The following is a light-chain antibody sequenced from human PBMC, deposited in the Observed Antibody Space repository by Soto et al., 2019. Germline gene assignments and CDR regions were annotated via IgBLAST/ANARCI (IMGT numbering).Light chain of an antibody. Sequence: QSVLTQPASVSGSPGQSITISCTGTSSDIGAYNYVSWYQQYPGKAPKLMIYGVTNRPSGVSNRFSGSKTGNTASLTISGLQAEDEADYYCSSYTSSSTLYVFGTGTKVTVL. V-gene: IGLV2-14*01. CDR3: SSYTSSSTLYV. CDR2: GVT. CDR1: SSDIGAYNY. J-gene: IGLJ1*01.